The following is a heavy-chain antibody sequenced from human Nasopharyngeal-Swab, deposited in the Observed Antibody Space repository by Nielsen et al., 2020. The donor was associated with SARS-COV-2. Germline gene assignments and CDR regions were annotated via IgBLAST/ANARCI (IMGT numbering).Heavy chain of an antibody. CDR3: ARDRRMVRGVPTFDY. V-gene: IGHV3-30-3*01. Sequence: QAPGKGLEWVAVISYDGSNKYYADSVKGRFTISRDNSKNTLYLQMNSLRAEDTAVYYCARDRRMVRGVPTFDYWGQGTLVTVSS. D-gene: IGHD3-10*01. J-gene: IGHJ4*02. CDR2: ISYDGSNK.